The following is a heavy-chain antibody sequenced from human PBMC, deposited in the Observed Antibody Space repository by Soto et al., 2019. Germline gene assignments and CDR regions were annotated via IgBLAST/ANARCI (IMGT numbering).Heavy chain of an antibody. D-gene: IGHD4-4*01. J-gene: IGHJ4*02. Sequence: SGAEVKKPGASVKVSCKASGYTFTNYYMHWVRQAPGQGLEWMGWINPNSGGTNYAQKFQGWVTMTRDTSISTAYMELSRLRSNDTAVYYCARSYSNYAPSDYWGQGTLVTVSS. CDR1: GYTFTNYY. V-gene: IGHV1-2*04. CDR3: ARSYSNYAPSDY. CDR2: INPNSGGT.